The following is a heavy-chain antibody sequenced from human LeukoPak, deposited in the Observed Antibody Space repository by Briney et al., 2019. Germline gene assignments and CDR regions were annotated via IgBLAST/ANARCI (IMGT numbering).Heavy chain of an antibody. J-gene: IGHJ6*03. CDR2: INPNSGGT. CDR1: GYTFTGYY. CDR3: ARLQLVHYYYYMDV. Sequence: ASVKVSCKASGYTFTGYYMHWVRQAPGQGLEWMGWINPNSGGTNYAQKFQGRVTMTRNTSISTAYMELSSLRSEDTAVYYCARLQLVHYYYYMDVWGKGTTVTVSS. D-gene: IGHD6-6*01. V-gene: IGHV1-2*02.